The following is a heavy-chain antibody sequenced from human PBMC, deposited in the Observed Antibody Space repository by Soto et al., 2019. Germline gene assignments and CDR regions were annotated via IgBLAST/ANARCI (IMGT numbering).Heavy chain of an antibody. Sequence: SETLSLTCTVSGGSISSSSYYWGWIRQPPGKGLEWIGSIYYSGSTYYNPSLKSRVTISVDTSKNQFSLKLSSVTAADTAVYYCARLGNYDYIWGSYRWDYYYYMDVWGKGTTVTVSS. CDR2: IYYSGST. D-gene: IGHD3-16*02. V-gene: IGHV4-39*01. CDR3: ARLGNYDYIWGSYRWDYYYYMDV. CDR1: GGSISSSSYY. J-gene: IGHJ6*03.